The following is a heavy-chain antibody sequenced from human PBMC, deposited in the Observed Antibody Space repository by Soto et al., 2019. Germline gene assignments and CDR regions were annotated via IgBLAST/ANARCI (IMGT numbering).Heavy chain of an antibody. CDR1: GFTFSRFG. CDR2: IWYDGNNK. D-gene: IGHD6-6*01. CDR3: ARGLLKYSRLPIFEY. J-gene: IGHJ4*02. Sequence: QVQLVESGGGVVPPERSLRLSCAASGFTFSRFGLHWVRQAPGQGLEWVAVIWYDGNNKYYADSVKGRFTISRDNSKNALDLQMNSLRAEDTAVYYCARGLLKYSRLPIFEYWGQGALVTVSS. V-gene: IGHV3-33*01.